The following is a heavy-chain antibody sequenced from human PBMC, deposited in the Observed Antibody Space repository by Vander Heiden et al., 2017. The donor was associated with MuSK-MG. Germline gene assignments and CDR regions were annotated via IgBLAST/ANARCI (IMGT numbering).Heavy chain of an antibody. Sequence: EVQLVESGGGLVQPGRSLRLSCAASGFTFDDYAMHCVRQAPGKGLEWVSGISWNSGSIGYADSVKGRFTISRDNAKNSLYLQMNSLRAEDTALYYCAKGLSSSSYDAFDIWGQGTMVTVSS. V-gene: IGHV3-9*01. D-gene: IGHD6-13*01. CDR2: ISWNSGSI. CDR3: AKGLSSSSYDAFDI. CDR1: GFTFDDYA. J-gene: IGHJ3*02.